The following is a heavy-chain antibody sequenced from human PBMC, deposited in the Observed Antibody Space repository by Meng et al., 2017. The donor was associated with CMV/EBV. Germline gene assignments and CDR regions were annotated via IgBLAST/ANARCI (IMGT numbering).Heavy chain of an antibody. V-gene: IGHV1-8*03. D-gene: IGHD3-3*01. CDR3: ARGSYYDFWSGPRRFDP. CDR2: MNPNSGNT. CDR1: GGTFRSYA. Sequence: ASVKVSCKASGGTFRSYAISWVRQAPGQGLEWMGGMNPNSGNTGYAQKFQGRVTITRNTSISTAYMELSSLRSEDTAVYYCARGSYYDFWSGPRRFDPWGQGTLVTVSS. J-gene: IGHJ5*02.